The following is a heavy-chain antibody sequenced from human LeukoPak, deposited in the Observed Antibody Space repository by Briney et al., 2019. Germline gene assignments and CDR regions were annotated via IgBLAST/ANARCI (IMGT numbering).Heavy chain of an antibody. CDR2: IYHSGST. CDR1: GGSISSGGYS. D-gene: IGHD3-3*01. CDR3: ARGYYDFWSGYSLGAFDI. J-gene: IGHJ3*02. V-gene: IGHV4-30-2*01. Sequence: SQTLSLTCAVSGGSISSGGYSWSWIRQPPGTGLEWIGYIYHSGSTYYNPSLKSRVTISVDRSKNQFSLKLSSVTAADTAVYYCARGYYDFWSGYSLGAFDIWGQGTMVTVSS.